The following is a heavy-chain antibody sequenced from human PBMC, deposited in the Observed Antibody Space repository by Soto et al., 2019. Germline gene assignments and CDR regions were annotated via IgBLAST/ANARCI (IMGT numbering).Heavy chain of an antibody. D-gene: IGHD1-1*01. CDR3: ARAALYNRGHGWFDP. CDR2: AYYAGTT. Sequence: QVQLQESGPGLVKPSQTLSLTCSVSGASVTTHDYYWAWIRQHPGKGLEWIGYAYYAGTTYYNPSLKSRAAISVETSSNRFSLNLTSVTAADTAVYYCARAALYNRGHGWFDPWGQGTLVTVSS. CDR1: GASVTTHDYY. V-gene: IGHV4-31*03. J-gene: IGHJ5*02.